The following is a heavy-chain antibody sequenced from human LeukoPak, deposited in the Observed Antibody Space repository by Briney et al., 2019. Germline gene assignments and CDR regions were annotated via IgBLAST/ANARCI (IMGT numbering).Heavy chain of an antibody. J-gene: IGHJ4*02. D-gene: IGHD2-2*01. Sequence: GGSLRLSCAASGFTFSSYGMHWVRQVPGKGLEWVAFIRYDGSNKYYADSVKGRFTISRDNSKNTLYLQMNSLRAEDTAVYYCARAPTVLVGYCSSSSCQADYWGQGTLVTVSS. CDR1: GFTFSSYG. V-gene: IGHV3-30*02. CDR2: IRYDGSNK. CDR3: ARAPTVLVGYCSSSSCQADY.